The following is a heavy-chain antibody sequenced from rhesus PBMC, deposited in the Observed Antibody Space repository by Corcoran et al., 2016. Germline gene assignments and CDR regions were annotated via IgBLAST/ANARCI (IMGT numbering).Heavy chain of an antibody. CDR2: IDYNRANP. J-gene: IGHJ2*01. CDR1: GGSISGYY. Sequence: QVKLQQWGEGLVKPSETLSLTCAVYGGSISGYYWSWIRQPPGKGLEWIGNIDYNRANPNHTPSLMIRVTISKDRSKTHFSLKLSSVTAADTAVYYCARLPGGSNYWYFDIWGPGTPITISS. V-gene: IGHV4-73*01. D-gene: IGHD4-29*01. CDR3: ARLPGGSNYWYFDI.